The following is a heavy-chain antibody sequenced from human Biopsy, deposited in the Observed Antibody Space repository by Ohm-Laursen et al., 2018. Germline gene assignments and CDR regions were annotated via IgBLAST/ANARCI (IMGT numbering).Heavy chain of an antibody. CDR3: ALQSVAQMKNFDY. Sequence: ASVTVSCKASGFSFTGYYIHWVRQAPGQGLEWMGWISPKSGGTNYAQKFQVNITMTKNTSMSTAYMEMSRLRSDDTAVYYCALQSVAQMKNFDYWGQGTLVTVSS. V-gene: IGHV1-2*02. CDR1: GFSFTGYY. J-gene: IGHJ4*02. CDR2: ISPKSGGT. D-gene: IGHD6-19*01.